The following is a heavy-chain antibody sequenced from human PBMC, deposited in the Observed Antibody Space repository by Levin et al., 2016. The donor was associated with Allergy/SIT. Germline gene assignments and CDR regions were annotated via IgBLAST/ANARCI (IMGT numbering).Heavy chain of an antibody. V-gene: IGHV3-23*01. CDR3: AKDRVFGVVIKGYFDY. CDR1: GFTFSSYA. J-gene: IGHJ4*02. CDR2: ISGSGGST. D-gene: IGHD3-3*01. Sequence: GESLKISCAASGFTFSSYAMSWVRQAPGKGLEWVSAISGSGGSTYYADSVKGRFTISRDNSKNTLYLQMNSLRAEDTAVYYCAKDRVFGVVIKGYFDYWGQGTLVTVSS.